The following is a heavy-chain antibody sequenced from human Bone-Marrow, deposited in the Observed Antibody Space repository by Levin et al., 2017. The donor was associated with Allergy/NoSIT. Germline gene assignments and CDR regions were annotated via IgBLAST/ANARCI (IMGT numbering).Heavy chain of an antibody. CDR3: TRANTSPYDH. CDR1: GFTLSSYG. CDR2: IWYDGSQT. D-gene: IGHD1-1*01. Sequence: QAGGSLRLSCAASGFTLSSYGIHWVRQAPGKGLEWVGIIWYDGSQTYYGDYVKGRFTISRDISKNTVYLQMNSLTAADTAVYYCTRANTSPYDHWGQGALVTVSS. V-gene: IGHV3-33*01. J-gene: IGHJ4*02.